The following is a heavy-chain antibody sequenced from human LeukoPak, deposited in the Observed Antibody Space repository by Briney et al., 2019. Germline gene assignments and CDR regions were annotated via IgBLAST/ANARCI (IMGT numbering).Heavy chain of an antibody. CDR1: GFTFSSYW. CDR2: IKQDGREK. CDR3: ARDQGYCRGGSCYPYYYYGMYV. Sequence: GGSLRLSCAASGFTFSSYWKSWVRQAPGKGLEWVAHIKQDGREKYYVDSVKGRFTISRENPKNSLYLQMNTLSPEDRAVFYCARDQGYCRGGSCYPYYYYGMYVWGKGTPVTVSS. D-gene: IGHD2-15*01. V-gene: IGHV3-7*03. J-gene: IGHJ6*04.